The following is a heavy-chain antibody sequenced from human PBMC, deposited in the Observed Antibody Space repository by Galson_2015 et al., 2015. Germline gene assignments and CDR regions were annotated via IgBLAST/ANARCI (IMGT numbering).Heavy chain of an antibody. D-gene: IGHD1-26*01. J-gene: IGHJ4*02. Sequence: SLRLSCAASGFTFSSYEMNWVRQAPGKGLEWVSYISSSGSTIYYADSVKGRFTISRDNAKNSLYLQMNSLRAEDTAVYYCARALLVGATESDYWGQGTLVTVSS. CDR3: ARALLVGATESDY. CDR1: GFTFSSYE. CDR2: ISSSGSTI. V-gene: IGHV3-48*03.